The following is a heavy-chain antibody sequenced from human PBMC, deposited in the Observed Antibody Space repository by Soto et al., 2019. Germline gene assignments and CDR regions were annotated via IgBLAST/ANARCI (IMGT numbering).Heavy chain of an antibody. CDR2: IKQDGSEK. V-gene: IGHV3-7*01. CDR3: ARWHWSDVAY. Sequence: PGGFLRLSCAASGFTFSSYWMNWVRQAPGKGLEWVANIKQDGSEKSYVDSVKGRFTISRDNAKNSLYLQMNSLRAEDTDMYYWARWHWSDVAYWGQGTLVAVSS. CDR1: GFTFSSYW. D-gene: IGHD1-1*01. J-gene: IGHJ4*02.